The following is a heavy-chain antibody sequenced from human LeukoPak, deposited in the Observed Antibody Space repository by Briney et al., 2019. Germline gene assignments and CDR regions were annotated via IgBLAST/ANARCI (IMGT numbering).Heavy chain of an antibody. CDR1: GYTFTSYD. CDR2: INPNSGGT. D-gene: IGHD3-22*01. CDR3: ARTSSGYYAHFDL. V-gene: IGHV1-8*02. Sequence: ASVKVSCKASGYTFTSYDISWVRQATGQGLEWMGWINPNSGGTNYAQKFQGRVTLTRDMSTNTVYMKLSSLTSEDTAVYYCARTSSGYYAHFDLWGQGTLVTVS. J-gene: IGHJ4*02.